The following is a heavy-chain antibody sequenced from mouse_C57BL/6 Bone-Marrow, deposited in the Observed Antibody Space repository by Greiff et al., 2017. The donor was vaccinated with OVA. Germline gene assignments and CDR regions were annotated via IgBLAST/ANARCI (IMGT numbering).Heavy chain of an antibody. Sequence: VQLKESGPELVKPGASVKISCKASGYSFTGYYMNWVKQSPEKSLEWIGEINPSTGGTTYNQKFKAKATLTVDKSSSTAYMQLKSLTSEDSAVYYCARPGDYSNFYFDYWGQGTTLTVSS. CDR3: ARPGDYSNFYFDY. J-gene: IGHJ2*01. CDR1: GYSFTGYY. V-gene: IGHV1-42*01. D-gene: IGHD2-5*01. CDR2: INPSTGGT.